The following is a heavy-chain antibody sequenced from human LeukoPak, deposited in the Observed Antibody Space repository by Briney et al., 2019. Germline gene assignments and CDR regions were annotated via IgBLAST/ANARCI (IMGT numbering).Heavy chain of an antibody. Sequence: GGSLRLSCAASGFTFSSYSMNWVRQAPGKGLEWVSSISSSSSYIYYADSVKGRFTISRDNAKNSLYLQMNSLRAEDTAVYYCARGLSKESIYGMDVWGQGTTVTVSS. CDR2: ISSSSSYI. V-gene: IGHV3-21*01. J-gene: IGHJ6*02. CDR1: GFTFSSYS. CDR3: ARGLSKESIYGMDV.